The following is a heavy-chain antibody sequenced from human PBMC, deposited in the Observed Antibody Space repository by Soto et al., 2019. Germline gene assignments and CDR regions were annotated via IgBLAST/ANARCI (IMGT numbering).Heavy chain of an antibody. CDR1: GFTFISYA. Sequence: SLRLSCAASGFTFISYAMSWVRQAPGKGLEWVSAISGSGGSTYYADSVKGRFTISRDNSKNTLYLQMNSLRAEDTAVYYCAKGRTTRGSGWYLDYWGQGTLVTVSS. V-gene: IGHV3-23*01. D-gene: IGHD6-19*01. J-gene: IGHJ4*02. CDR2: ISGSGGST. CDR3: AKGRTTRGSGWYLDY.